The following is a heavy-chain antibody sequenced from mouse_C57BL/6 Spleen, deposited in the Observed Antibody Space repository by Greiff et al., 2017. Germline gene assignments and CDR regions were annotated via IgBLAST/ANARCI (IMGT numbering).Heavy chain of an antibody. Sequence: EVQVVESGGDLVKPGGSLKLSCAASGFTFSSYGMSWVRHTPDKRLEWVATISSGGSYTYYPDSVKGRFTISRDNAKNTLYLQMSSLKSEDTAMYYCARVGYYGSSYIDYWGQGTTLTVSS. CDR2: ISSGGSYT. V-gene: IGHV5-6*01. CDR3: ARVGYYGSSYIDY. J-gene: IGHJ2*01. CDR1: GFTFSSYG. D-gene: IGHD1-1*01.